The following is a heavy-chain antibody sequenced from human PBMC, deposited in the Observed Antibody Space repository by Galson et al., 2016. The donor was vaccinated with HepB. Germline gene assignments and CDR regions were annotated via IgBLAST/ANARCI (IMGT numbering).Heavy chain of an antibody. CDR3: AKLPSPKYCSGGSCFDY. D-gene: IGHD2-15*01. CDR2: ISYDGSDK. J-gene: IGHJ4*02. CDR1: GFTFSSYG. Sequence: SLRLSCAASGFTFSSYGMHWVRQAPGKGLEWVAVISYDGSDKYYADSVKGRFTISRDNSKNTLYLQMNSLRGEDTAVYNCAKLPSPKYCSGGSCFDYWGQGTLVTVSS. V-gene: IGHV3-30*18.